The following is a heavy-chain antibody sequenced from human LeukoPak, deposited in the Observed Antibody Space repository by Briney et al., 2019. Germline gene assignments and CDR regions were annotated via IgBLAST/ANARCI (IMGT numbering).Heavy chain of an antibody. CDR2: INPSGGST. CDR3: ARDRVAPGGYCSGGSCYPLMDV. V-gene: IGHV1-46*01. J-gene: IGHJ6*02. CDR1: GYTFTSYY. Sequence: GASVKVSCKASGYTFTSYYMHWVRQAPGQGLEWMGIINPSGGSTSYAQKFQGRVTVTRDTSTSTVYMELSSLRSEDTAVYYCARDRVAPGGYCSGGSCYPLMDVWGQGTTVTVSS. D-gene: IGHD2-15*01.